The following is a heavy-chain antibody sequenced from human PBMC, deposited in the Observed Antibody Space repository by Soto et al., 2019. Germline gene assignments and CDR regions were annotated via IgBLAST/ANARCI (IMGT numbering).Heavy chain of an antibody. CDR2: IRSEPVGGTT. Sequence: GGSLRLSCTASGFAFGDFSISWVRQPPGKGLGWVGFIRSEPVGGTTDYAASVKGRITITRDDCNSIAYLQMNNLKIEHTGVYFCSRDPRLPGPWGQGTLVTVSS. CDR3: SRDPRLPGP. CDR1: GFAFGDFS. V-gene: IGHV3-49*04. J-gene: IGHJ4*02. D-gene: IGHD3-10*01.